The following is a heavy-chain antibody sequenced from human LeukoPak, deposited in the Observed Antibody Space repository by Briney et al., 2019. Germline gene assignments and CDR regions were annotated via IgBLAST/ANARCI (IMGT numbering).Heavy chain of an antibody. J-gene: IGHJ3*02. D-gene: IGHD3-10*01. Sequence: AGSLRLSCAASGFTFSSNAMSWVRQAPGQGMEWDSAISGSGGSTSYADSVKGRFTISRDNSTDTLYLHMNRLRAEDTSVYYCATTSVLLWFGESQADAFDIWGQGTMVTVSS. CDR1: GFTFSSNA. CDR3: ATTSVLLWFGESQADAFDI. V-gene: IGHV3-23*01. CDR2: ISGSGGST.